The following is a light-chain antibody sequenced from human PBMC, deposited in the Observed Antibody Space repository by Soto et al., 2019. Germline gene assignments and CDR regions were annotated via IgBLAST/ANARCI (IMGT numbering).Light chain of an antibody. V-gene: IGKV1-12*01. CDR2: AAS. Sequence: DIQMTQSPSSVSASVGDRVTITCRASQGISHWLAWYQQKPGKAPQLLIYAASSLQSGVPSRFTGRGSGTDFTLTISGLQTEDFATYYCPQANSFPLTFGGGTKVEIK. J-gene: IGKJ4*01. CDR3: PQANSFPLT. CDR1: QGISHW.